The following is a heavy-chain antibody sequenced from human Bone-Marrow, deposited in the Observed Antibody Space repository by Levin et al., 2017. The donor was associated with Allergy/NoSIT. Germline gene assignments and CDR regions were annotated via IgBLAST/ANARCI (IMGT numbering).Heavy chain of an antibody. CDR2: IYYSGST. CDR3: ARDCSGGSCYPTNYYGMDG. V-gene: IGHV4-39*07. D-gene: IGHD2-15*01. CDR1: GGSISSSSYY. Sequence: SETLSLTCTVSGGSISSSSYYWGWIRQPPGKGLEWIGSIYYSGSTYYNPSLKSRVTISVDTSKNQFSLKLSSVTAADTAVYYCARDCSGGSCYPTNYYGMDGWGQGTTVTVSS. J-gene: IGHJ6*02.